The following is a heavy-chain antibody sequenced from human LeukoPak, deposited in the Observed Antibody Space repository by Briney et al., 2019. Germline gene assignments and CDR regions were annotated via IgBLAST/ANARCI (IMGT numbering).Heavy chain of an antibody. CDR2: INHRGST. CDR3: ARGRTTYDYVWGSYRPPDY. Sequence: SETLSLTCAVYGGSFSGYYWNWIRQPPAKGLEWIGEINHRGSTNYNPSLKSRVSISVDTSKNQFSLKLSSVTAADTAVYYCARGRTTYDYVWGSYRPPDYWGQGTLVTVSS. J-gene: IGHJ4*02. CDR1: GGSFSGYY. V-gene: IGHV4-34*01. D-gene: IGHD3-16*02.